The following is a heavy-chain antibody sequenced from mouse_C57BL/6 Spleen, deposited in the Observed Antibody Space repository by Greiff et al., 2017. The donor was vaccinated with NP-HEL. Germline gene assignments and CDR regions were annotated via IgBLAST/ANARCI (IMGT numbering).Heavy chain of an antibody. CDR3: ARGGYDGYSSFAY. J-gene: IGHJ3*01. D-gene: IGHD2-3*01. CDR2: IDPSDSYT. Sequence: QVQLQQPGAELVMPGASVKLSCKASGYTFTSYWMHWVKQRPGQGLEWIGEIDPSDSYTNYNQKFKGKSTLTVDKSSSTAYMQLSSLTSEDSAVYYCARGGYDGYSSFAYWGQGTLVTVSA. CDR1: GYTFTSYW. V-gene: IGHV1-69*01.